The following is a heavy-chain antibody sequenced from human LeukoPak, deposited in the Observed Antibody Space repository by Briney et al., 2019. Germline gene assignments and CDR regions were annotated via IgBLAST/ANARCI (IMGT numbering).Heavy chain of an antibody. CDR2: ISGYGGTT. D-gene: IGHD3-10*01. V-gene: IGHV3-23*01. Sequence: PGGSLRLSCAASGFTFSTYDMNWVRQAPGKGLEWVSAISGYGGTTYYADSVKGRFTISRDNSKNTLYLQMNSLRAEDTAVYYCAKDRDYSASGNYYYYYFDPWGQGTLVTVSS. CDR1: GFTFSTYD. J-gene: IGHJ4*02. CDR3: AKDRDYSASGNYYYYYFDP.